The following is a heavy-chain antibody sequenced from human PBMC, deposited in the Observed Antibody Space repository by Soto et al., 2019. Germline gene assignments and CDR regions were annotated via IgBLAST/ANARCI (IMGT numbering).Heavy chain of an antibody. J-gene: IGHJ4*02. Sequence: EVQLVESGGGLVQPGGSLRLSCAASGFTFSSYEMNWVRQAPGKGLEWVSYISSSGSTIYYADSVKGRFTISRDNAKNSVYLQMNSLRAEDTAVYYCARGRRDIVATISRYWGQGTLVTVSS. CDR1: GFTFSSYE. V-gene: IGHV3-48*03. CDR2: ISSSGSTI. CDR3: ARGRRDIVATISRY. D-gene: IGHD5-12*01.